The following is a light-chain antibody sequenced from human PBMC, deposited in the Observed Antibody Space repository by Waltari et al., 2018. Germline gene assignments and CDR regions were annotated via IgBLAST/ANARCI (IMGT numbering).Light chain of an antibody. V-gene: IGKV3-20*01. J-gene: IGKJ2*01. CDR2: DAS. CDR3: QQYSTPYT. CDR1: QSVRDNY. Sequence: ETVLTQSPGTLSLSPGERATLSCRASQSVRDNYLAWYQQKPDQAPRLLIYDASSRATGIPDRFSGSGSGTDFTLTISRLEPEDFAVYYCQQYSTPYTFGQGTKLE.